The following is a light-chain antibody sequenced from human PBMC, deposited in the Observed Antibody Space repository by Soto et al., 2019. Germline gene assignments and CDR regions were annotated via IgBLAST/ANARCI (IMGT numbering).Light chain of an antibody. CDR3: SSYTSSTTLV. Sequence: QSALTQPASVSGSPGQSITISCTGTSSDVGGYNYVSWYQPHPGKAPKLMIYEVSNRPSGVSNRFSGSKSGNTASLTISGLQAEDEADYYCSSYTSSTTLVFGIGTKLTVL. CDR1: SSDVGGYNY. J-gene: IGLJ1*01. CDR2: EVS. V-gene: IGLV2-14*01.